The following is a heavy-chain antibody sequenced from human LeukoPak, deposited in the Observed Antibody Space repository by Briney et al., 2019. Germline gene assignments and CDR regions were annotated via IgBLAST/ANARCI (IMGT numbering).Heavy chain of an antibody. V-gene: IGHV4-61*01. D-gene: IGHD2/OR15-2a*01. CDR3: ATDFSYYGVDV. J-gene: IGHJ6*02. CDR2: ISYSGST. CDR1: GGSASSVIYY. Sequence: PSETLSFTCIFPGGSASSVIYYGTWIRRPPGRGLSGIGYISYSGSTNYNPSLKSRVTISVDTSNNQFSLKLTSVTAADTAVYYCATDFSYYGVDVWGQGTTVTVSS.